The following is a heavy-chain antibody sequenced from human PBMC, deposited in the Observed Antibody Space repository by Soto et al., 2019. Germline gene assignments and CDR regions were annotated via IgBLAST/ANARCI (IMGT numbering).Heavy chain of an antibody. J-gene: IGHJ4*02. Sequence: LSLTCTVSGGSISSYYWSWIRQPPGKGLEWIGYIYYSGSTNYNPSLKSRVTISVDTSKNQFSLKLSSVTAADTAVYYCARGTGYYFDYWGQGTLVTVSS. CDR3: ARGTGYYFDY. V-gene: IGHV4-59*01. CDR1: GGSISSYY. CDR2: IYYSGST.